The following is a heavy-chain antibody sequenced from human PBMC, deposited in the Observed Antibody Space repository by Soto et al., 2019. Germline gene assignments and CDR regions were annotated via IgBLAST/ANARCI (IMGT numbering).Heavy chain of an antibody. V-gene: IGHV3-53*01. CDR3: AKEAGYCSGGSCGGHAFDM. CDR1: GFTVSSSQ. J-gene: IGHJ3*02. Sequence: HPGGSLRLSCAASGFTVSSSQMTWVRQAPGKALEWVSLIFIGGTTQYAVSVKGRFTISRDYSRNTVFLQMNSLRAEDTAVYYCAKEAGYCSGGSCGGHAFDMWGQGTMVTVSS. D-gene: IGHD2-15*01. CDR2: IFIGGTT.